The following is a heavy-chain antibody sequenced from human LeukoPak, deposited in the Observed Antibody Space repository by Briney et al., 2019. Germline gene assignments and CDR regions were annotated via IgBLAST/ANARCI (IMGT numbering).Heavy chain of an antibody. Sequence: GGSLRLSCAASGFTFSSYVMSWVRQAPGKGLEWVSAISGSGGNTYYADSVKGRFTISRDNSKSTLYLQMNSLRAEDTAFYYCAKTPYSGSYFPYFDYWGQGTLVTVSS. CDR2: ISGSGGNT. CDR1: GFTFSSYV. V-gene: IGHV3-23*01. J-gene: IGHJ4*02. D-gene: IGHD1-26*01. CDR3: AKTPYSGSYFPYFDY.